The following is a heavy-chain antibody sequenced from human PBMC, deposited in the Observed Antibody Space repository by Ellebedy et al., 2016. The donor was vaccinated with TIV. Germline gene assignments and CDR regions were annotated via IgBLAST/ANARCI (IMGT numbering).Heavy chain of an antibody. J-gene: IGHJ4*02. Sequence: SETLSLTXAVYGGSFSGYYWSWIRQPPGKGLEWIGEINHSGSTNYNPSLKSRVTISVDTSKNQFSLKLSSVTAADTAVYYCARTERITMVRGVIMDPVRWGQGTLVTVSS. D-gene: IGHD3-10*01. V-gene: IGHV4-34*01. CDR3: ARTERITMVRGVIMDPVR. CDR1: GGSFSGYY. CDR2: INHSGST.